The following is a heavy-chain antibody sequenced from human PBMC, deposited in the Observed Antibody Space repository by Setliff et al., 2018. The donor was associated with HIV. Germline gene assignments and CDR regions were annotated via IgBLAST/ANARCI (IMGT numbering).Heavy chain of an antibody. CDR2: IKTDGGTT. V-gene: IGHV3-48*01. D-gene: IGHD3-16*01. Sequence: PGGSLRLSCVGSGFTFKTYSMNWVRQAPGKGLEWLSYIKTDGGTTYDADSVEGRFTISRDNAKNSLYLQMDNLTVDDTAVYFCARGRCSDAACFFDYWGQGTLVTV. CDR1: GFTFKTYS. CDR3: ARGRCSDAACFFDY. J-gene: IGHJ4*02.